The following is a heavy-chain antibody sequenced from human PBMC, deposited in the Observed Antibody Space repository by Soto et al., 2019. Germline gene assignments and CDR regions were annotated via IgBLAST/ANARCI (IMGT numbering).Heavy chain of an antibody. V-gene: IGHV4-59*08. CDR1: GASISGYH. CDR2: ISYSGAT. D-gene: IGHD3-9*01. J-gene: IGHJ4*02. CDR3: ARAFATDWYTYYFDY. Sequence: SETLSLTCTVSGASISGYHWSWIRQFPGKELECLGYISYSGATNYNPSLKSRVTMSIDTSKNQFSLQLNSVTAADTAVYYCARAFATDWYTYYFDYWGQGPLVTVSS.